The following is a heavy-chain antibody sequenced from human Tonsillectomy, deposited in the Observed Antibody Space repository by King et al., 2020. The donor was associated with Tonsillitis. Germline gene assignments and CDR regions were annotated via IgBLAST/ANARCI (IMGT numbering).Heavy chain of an antibody. CDR2: IYHSGST. CDR3: ARRRWNAFDL. Sequence: QLQESGPGLVKPSGTLSLTCAVSGGSISSSNWCSWVRQPPGKGLEWIGEIYHSGSTTYTTSLKSRVTMSVDKSKNQFSLKLSSVTAADTAVYYCARRRWNAFDLWGQGTRVTVSS. V-gene: IGHV4-4*02. CDR1: GGSISSSNW. J-gene: IGHJ3*01. D-gene: IGHD5-24*01.